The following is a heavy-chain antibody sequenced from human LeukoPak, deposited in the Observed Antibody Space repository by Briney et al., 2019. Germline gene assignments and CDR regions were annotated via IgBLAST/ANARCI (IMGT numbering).Heavy chain of an antibody. D-gene: IGHD3-10*01. Sequence: SETLSLTCTVSGGSISGNYWSWIRQPPGKGLELIGNIYFTGSTNYNPSLRSRVTISVDTSKNQFSLKLSSVTAADTAVYYRARPGTRGWYLDLWGRGTLVTVSS. J-gene: IGHJ2*01. V-gene: IGHV4-59*08. CDR1: GGSISGNY. CDR3: ARPGTRGWYLDL. CDR2: IYFTGST.